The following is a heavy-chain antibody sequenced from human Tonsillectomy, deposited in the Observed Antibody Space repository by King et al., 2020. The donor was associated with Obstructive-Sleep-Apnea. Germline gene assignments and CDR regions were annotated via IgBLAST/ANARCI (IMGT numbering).Heavy chain of an antibody. D-gene: IGHD6-25*01. CDR3: ARKRAFDI. CDR1: GYSISSGYY. Sequence: VQLQESGPGLVKPSETLSLTCTVSGYSISSGYYGGWIRQPPGKGLEWIGSIYNSGSTYYNPSLKSRVTISVYTSKNQFSLKLSSVTAADTAVYYCARKRAFDIWGQGTMVTVSS. V-gene: IGHV4-38-2*02. J-gene: IGHJ3*02. CDR2: IYNSGST.